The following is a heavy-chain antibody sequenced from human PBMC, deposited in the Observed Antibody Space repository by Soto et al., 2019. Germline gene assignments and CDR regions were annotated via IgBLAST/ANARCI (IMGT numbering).Heavy chain of an antibody. J-gene: IGHJ4*02. CDR1: GGCISSYY. D-gene: IGHD5-12*01. V-gene: IGHV4-59*08. CDR3: ARNSAVDGFDY. Sequence: SETLSLTCTVSGGCISSYYWSWIRQPPGKGLEWIGYIYYSGSTNYNPSLKSRVTISVDTSKNQFSLKLSSVTAADTAVYYCARNSAVDGFDYWGQGTLVTVSS. CDR2: IYYSGST.